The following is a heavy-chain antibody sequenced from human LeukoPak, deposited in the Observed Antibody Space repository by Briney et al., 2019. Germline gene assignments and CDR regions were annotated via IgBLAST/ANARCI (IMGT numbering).Heavy chain of an antibody. J-gene: IGHJ5*02. CDR2: INPSGGST. D-gene: IGHD3-10*01. CDR3: ARAYYGSGSQYNWFDP. CDR1: GYTFTSYY. V-gene: IGHV1-46*01. Sequence: ASVKVSCKASGYTFTSYYMHWVRQAPGQGLEWMGIINPSGGSTSYAQKFQGRVTMTRDTSTSTVYMELSSLRSEDTAVYYCARAYYGSGSQYNWFDPWGQGTLVTVSS.